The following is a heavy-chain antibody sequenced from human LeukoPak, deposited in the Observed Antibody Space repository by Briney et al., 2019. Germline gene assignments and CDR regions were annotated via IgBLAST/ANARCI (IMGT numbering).Heavy chain of an antibody. CDR1: GFTFSSYA. CDR3: AKHPGYSYGLDAFDI. J-gene: IGHJ3*02. Sequence: PGGSLRLSCATSGFTFSSYAMSWVRQAPGKGLEWVSAISGSGGSTYYADSVKGRFTISRDNSKNTLYLQMNSLRAEDTAVYYCAKHPGYSYGLDAFDIWGQGTMVTVSS. V-gene: IGHV3-23*01. CDR2: ISGSGGST. D-gene: IGHD5-18*01.